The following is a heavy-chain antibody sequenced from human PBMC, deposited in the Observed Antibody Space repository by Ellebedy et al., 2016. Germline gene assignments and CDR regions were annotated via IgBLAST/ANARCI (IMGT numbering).Heavy chain of an antibody. CDR3: ARGDIVVVPAAQPYYYYYMDV. D-gene: IGHD2-2*01. V-gene: IGHV4-34*01. J-gene: IGHJ6*03. CDR1: GGSFSGYY. Sequence: SETLSLXXAVYGGSFSGYYWSWIRQPPGKGLEWIGEINHSGSTNYNPSLKSRVTISVDTSKNQFSLKLSSVTAADTAVYYCARGDIVVVPAAQPYYYYYMDVWGKGTTVTVSS. CDR2: INHSGST.